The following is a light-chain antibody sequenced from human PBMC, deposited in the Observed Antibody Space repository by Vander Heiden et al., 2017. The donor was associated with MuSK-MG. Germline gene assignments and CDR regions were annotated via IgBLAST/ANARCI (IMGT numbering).Light chain of an antibody. V-gene: IGKV1-5*03. CDR3: RRDNSYWWT. CDR1: QSISSW. Sequence: DIQMTQSPSTLSASVGDRVTITCRTSQSISSWLAWYQQKPGKAPKLLIYKASSLESGVPSRFSGSGSGTEFTLTISSLQPDDFATYYCRRDNSYWWTFGQGPKVEIK. CDR2: KAS. J-gene: IGKJ1*01.